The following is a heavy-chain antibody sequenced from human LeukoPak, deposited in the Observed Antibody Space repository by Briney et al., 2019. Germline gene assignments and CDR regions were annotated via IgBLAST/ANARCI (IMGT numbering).Heavy chain of an antibody. J-gene: IGHJ4*02. Sequence: GSLRLSCAASGFTFSSYGMHWVRQAPGKGLEWIGEINHSGSTNYNPSLKIRVTLSVDTSKNQFSLKLSSVTAADTAVYYCARGYSYGSFDYWGQGTLVTVSS. D-gene: IGHD5-18*01. CDR2: INHSGST. CDR3: ARGYSYGSFDY. CDR1: GFTFSSYG. V-gene: IGHV4-34*08.